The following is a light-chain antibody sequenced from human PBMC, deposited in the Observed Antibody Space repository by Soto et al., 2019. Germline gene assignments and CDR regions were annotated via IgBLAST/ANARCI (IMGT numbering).Light chain of an antibody. CDR3: SSYAGSNNLL. Sequence: QSVLTQPPSASGSPGQSVTISCTGTSSDVGRYNYVSWYQQHPGKAPKLMIYEVSKRPSGVPDRFSGSKSGYTASLTDSGLQAEDEADYYCSSYAGSNNLLFGGGTKLTVL. CDR2: EVS. CDR1: SSDVGRYNY. V-gene: IGLV2-8*01. J-gene: IGLJ3*02.